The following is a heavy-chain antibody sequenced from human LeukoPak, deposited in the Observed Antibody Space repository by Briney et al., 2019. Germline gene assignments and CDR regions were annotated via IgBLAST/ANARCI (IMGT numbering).Heavy chain of an antibody. D-gene: IGHD4-11*01. CDR3: ARSTANAFDI. CDR1: GFTFSSYA. V-gene: IGHV3-74*03. Sequence: GGSLRLSCAASGFTFSSYAMSWVRQAPGKGLVWVSRISSDGSTTTYADSVKGRFTISRDNAENTLYLQINSLRAEDTAVYYCARSTANAFDIWGQGTMVTVSS. J-gene: IGHJ3*02. CDR2: ISSDGSTT.